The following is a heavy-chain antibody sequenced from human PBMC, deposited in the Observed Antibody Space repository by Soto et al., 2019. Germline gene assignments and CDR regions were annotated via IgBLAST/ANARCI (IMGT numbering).Heavy chain of an antibody. V-gene: IGHV3-30-3*01. CDR2: ISYDGSNK. CDR3: ARGQNRAVVVVPGGMYV. CDR1: GFTFSSYA. J-gene: IGHJ6*02. Sequence: QVQLVESGGGVVQPGRSLRLSCAASGFTFSSYAMHWVRQAPGKGLEWVAVISYDGSNKYYADSVKGRFTISRDNSKNTLYLQMNSRRAEDTAVYYCARGQNRAVVVVPGGMYVLGQGTTVTVSS. D-gene: IGHD2-15*01.